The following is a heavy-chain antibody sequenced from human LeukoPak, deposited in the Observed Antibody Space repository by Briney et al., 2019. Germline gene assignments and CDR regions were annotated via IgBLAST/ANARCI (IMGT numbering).Heavy chain of an antibody. CDR3: AGGRIQLWLRHAYYFDY. V-gene: IGHV4-34*01. D-gene: IGHD5-18*01. Sequence: PSETLSLTCAVYGGSFSGYYWSWIRQPPGKGLEWIGEINHSGSTNYNPSLKSRVTISVDTSKNQFSLKLSSVTAADTAVYYCAGGRIQLWLRHAYYFDYWGQGTPVTVSS. J-gene: IGHJ4*02. CDR2: INHSGST. CDR1: GGSFSGYY.